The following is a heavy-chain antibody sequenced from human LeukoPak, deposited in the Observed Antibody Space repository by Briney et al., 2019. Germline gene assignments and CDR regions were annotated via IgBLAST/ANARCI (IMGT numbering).Heavy chain of an antibody. CDR1: GYTFTSYA. V-gene: IGHV7-4-1*02. D-gene: IGHD3-9*01. CDR3: ARADENFDWLFLGAFDI. J-gene: IGHJ3*02. CDR2: INTNTGNP. Sequence: GASVKVSCKASGYTFTSYAMNWVRQAPGQGLEWMGWINTNTGNPTYAQGFTGRFVFSLDTSVSTAYLQISSLKAEDTAVYYCARADENFDWLFLGAFDIWGQGTMVTVSS.